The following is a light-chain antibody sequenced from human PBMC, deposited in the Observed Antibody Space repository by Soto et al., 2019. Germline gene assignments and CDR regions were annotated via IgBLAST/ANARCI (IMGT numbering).Light chain of an antibody. CDR2: DVS. J-gene: IGLJ1*01. V-gene: IGLV2-11*01. CDR3: CSYAGRYTYV. Sequence: QSALTQPRSVSGSPGQSVTISCTGTSSDVGGYNYVSWYQQDPGKAPKLMIYDVSKRPSGVPDRFSGSKSGKTASLTISGLQAEDEADYYCCSYAGRYTYVFGTGTKVTVL. CDR1: SSDVGGYNY.